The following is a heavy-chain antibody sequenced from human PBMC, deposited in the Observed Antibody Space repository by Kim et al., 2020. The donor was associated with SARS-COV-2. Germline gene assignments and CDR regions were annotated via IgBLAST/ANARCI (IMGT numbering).Heavy chain of an antibody. Sequence: GGSLRLSCAAYGFTFSTYGMSWVRQAPDKGLEWVSVISGSGGTTYYSDSVKGRFTISRDNSKNTLYLLMNSLRAEDTAEYYCAKSNSGYYAYLDSWGQGILVTVSS. D-gene: IGHD3-22*01. CDR3: AKSNSGYYAYLDS. V-gene: IGHV3-23*01. CDR2: ISGSGGTT. CDR1: GFTFSTYG. J-gene: IGHJ4*02.